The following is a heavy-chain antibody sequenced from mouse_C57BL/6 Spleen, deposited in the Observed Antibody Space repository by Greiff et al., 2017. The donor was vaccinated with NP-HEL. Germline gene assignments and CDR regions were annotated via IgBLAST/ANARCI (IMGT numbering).Heavy chain of an antibody. CDR3: ARTPLYDGYYEGYFDV. Sequence: VQLQQSGPELVKPGASVKMSCKASGYTFTDYNMHWVKQSHGKSLEWIGYINPNNGGTSYNQKFKGKATLTVNKSSSTAYMELRSLTSEDSAVYYCARTPLYDGYYEGYFDVWGTGTTVTVSS. D-gene: IGHD2-3*01. V-gene: IGHV1-22*01. CDR1: GYTFTDYN. J-gene: IGHJ1*03. CDR2: INPNNGGT.